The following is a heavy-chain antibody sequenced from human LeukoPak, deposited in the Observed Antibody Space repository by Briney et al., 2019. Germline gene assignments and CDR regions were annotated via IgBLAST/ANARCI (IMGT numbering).Heavy chain of an antibody. CDR1: GFTFSSYG. D-gene: IGHD5/OR15-5a*01. CDR3: AKGSSLGDY. CDR2: ISYDGSNK. V-gene: IGHV3-30*18. Sequence: GGFLRLSCAASGFTFSSYGMHWVRQAPGKGLEWVAVISYDGSNKYYADSVKGRFTISRDNSKNTLYLQMNSLRAEDTAVYYCAKGSSLGDYWGQGTLVTVSS. J-gene: IGHJ4*02.